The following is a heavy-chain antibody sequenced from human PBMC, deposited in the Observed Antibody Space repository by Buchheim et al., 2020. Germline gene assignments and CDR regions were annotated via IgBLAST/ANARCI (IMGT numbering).Heavy chain of an antibody. CDR1: GFSFSSYD. CDR2: IGIGGDT. CDR3: ARWHCSGGSCYSDY. V-gene: IGHV3-13*04. Sequence: EVQLVESGGGLVQPGGSLRLSCAASGFSFSSYDMHWVRQITGKGLEWVSGIGIGGDTYYSGSVKGRFSVSRENAKSSMYLQMNSLRVADTALYYCARWHCSGGSCYSDYWGQGT. D-gene: IGHD2-15*01. J-gene: IGHJ4*02.